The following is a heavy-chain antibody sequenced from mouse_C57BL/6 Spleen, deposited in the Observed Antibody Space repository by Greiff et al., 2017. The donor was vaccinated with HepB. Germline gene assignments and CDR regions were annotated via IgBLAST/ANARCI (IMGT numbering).Heavy chain of an antibody. CDR2: IDPETGGT. CDR3: TRRGNSNYWYFDV. V-gene: IGHV1-15*01. J-gene: IGHJ1*03. CDR1: GYTFTDYE. Sequence: VKLVESGAELVRPGASVTLSCKASGYTFTDYEMHWVKQTPVHGLEWIGAIDPETGGTAYNQKFKGKAILTADKSSSTAYMELRSLTSEDSAVYYCTRRGNSNYWYFDVWGTGTTVTVSS.